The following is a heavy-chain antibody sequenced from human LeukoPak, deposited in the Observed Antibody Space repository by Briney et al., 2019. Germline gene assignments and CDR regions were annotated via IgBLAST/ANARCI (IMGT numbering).Heavy chain of an antibody. CDR1: GFTFSSYW. CDR2: IKQDGSDR. J-gene: IGHJ6*02. CDR3: ARMTGYYYGMDV. D-gene: IGHD1-14*01. V-gene: IGHV3-7*01. Sequence: GGSLRLSCVASGFTFSSYWMSWVRQAPGKGLEWVANIKQDGSDRYCVDSVKGRFTISRDNAKNSLYLQMNSLRVEDTAVYYCARMTGYYYGMDVWGQGTTVTVSS.